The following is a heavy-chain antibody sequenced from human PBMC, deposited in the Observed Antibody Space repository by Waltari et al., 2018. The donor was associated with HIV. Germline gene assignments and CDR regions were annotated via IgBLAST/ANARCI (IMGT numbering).Heavy chain of an antibody. D-gene: IGHD3-22*01. Sequence: QVQLVQSGAEVKKPGASVKGSCKASGYTFTAYFIHWVRQAPGQGLEWMGRINLNSGDTNYGQKFQGRVTMTRDTSISTAYMELSRLRSDDTAVYYCARDSYYYDSSGFFPDFWGQGTLVTVSS. CDR2: INLNSGDT. CDR3: ARDSYYYDSSGFFPDF. J-gene: IGHJ4*02. V-gene: IGHV1-2*06. CDR1: GYTFTAYF.